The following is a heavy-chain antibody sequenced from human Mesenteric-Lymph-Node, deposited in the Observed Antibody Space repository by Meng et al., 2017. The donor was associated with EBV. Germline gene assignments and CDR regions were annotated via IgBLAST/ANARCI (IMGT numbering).Heavy chain of an antibody. V-gene: IGHV1-2*06. CDR2: INPNSGDT. J-gene: IGHJ4*02. CDR1: GYTFTGFY. D-gene: IGHD6-13*01. Sequence: QLVRSGAEVKPPGASVKVSCKASGYTFTGFYIHWVRRAPGQGPEWRGRINPNSGDTIYAQKFQGRVTMTRDTSINTAYMDLSGLTSDDTAMYFCAREGPATAPFYWGQGTLVTVSS. CDR3: AREGPATAPFY.